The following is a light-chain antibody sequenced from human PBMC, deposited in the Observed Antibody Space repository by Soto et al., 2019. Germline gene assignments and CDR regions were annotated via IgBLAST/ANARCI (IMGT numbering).Light chain of an antibody. V-gene: IGLV2-14*01. CDR3: SSYTSSTRVV. CDR2: EVS. CDR1: SSDVGGYNY. J-gene: IGLJ2*01. Sequence: QSALTQPASVSGSPGQSITISCTGTSSDVGGYNYVSWYQQNPGKAPKLMIYEVSNRPSGVSNRFSGSKSGNTASLTISGLQAEDEADYYCSSYTSSTRVVFGGGTKLTVL.